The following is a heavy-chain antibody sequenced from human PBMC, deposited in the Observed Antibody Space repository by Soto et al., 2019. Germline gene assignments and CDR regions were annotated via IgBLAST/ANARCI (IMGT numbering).Heavy chain of an antibody. J-gene: IGHJ4*02. CDR1: GDSISSGGNY. CDR3: ARDPGRDGYNWAVDS. V-gene: IGHV4-31*03. CDR2: IYDSGST. D-gene: IGHD1-1*01. Sequence: QVQLQESGPGLVKPSQTLSLTCTVSGDSISSGGNYWTWIRQHPGKGLEWIGYIYDSGSTYYTPSLQSRVSISADTSKKQFSLNLRSVTAADTAVYYCARDPGRDGYNWAVDSWGQGTLVTVSS.